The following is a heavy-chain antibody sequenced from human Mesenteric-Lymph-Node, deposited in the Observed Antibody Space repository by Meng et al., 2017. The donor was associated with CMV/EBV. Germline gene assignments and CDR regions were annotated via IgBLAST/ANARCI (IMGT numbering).Heavy chain of an antibody. CDR1: GFTFSSYT. V-gene: IGHV3-23*01. D-gene: IGHD2-2*01. CDR2: ASATGANA. J-gene: IGHJ5*02. Sequence: GGSLKISCAASGFTFSSYTMYWVRQAPGKGLEWVSTASATGANAYYPDSVKGRFTISRDNSKNTLYLQMSSLRAEDTALYYCAKGDYCSSTNCYHRWGQGTLVTVSS. CDR3: AKGDYCSSTNCYHR.